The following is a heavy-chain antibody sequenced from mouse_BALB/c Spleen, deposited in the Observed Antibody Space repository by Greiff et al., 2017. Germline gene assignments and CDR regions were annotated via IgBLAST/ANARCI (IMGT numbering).Heavy chain of an antibody. CDR3: ARPPLITEGGFAD. Sequence: EVQVVESGGGLVQPGGSLKLSCAASGFTFSSYTMSWVRQTPEKRLEWVAYISNGGGSTYYPDTVKGRFTISRDNAKNTLYLQMSSLKSEDTAMYYCARPPLITEGGFADWGQGTLVTVSA. CDR1: GFTFSSYT. D-gene: IGHD1-1*01. CDR2: ISNGGGST. J-gene: IGHJ3*01. V-gene: IGHV5-12-2*01.